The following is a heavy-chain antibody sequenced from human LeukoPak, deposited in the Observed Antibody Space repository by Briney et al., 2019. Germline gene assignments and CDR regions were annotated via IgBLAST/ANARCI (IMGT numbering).Heavy chain of an antibody. CDR2: IYYSGST. CDR1: GGSISSYY. Sequence: SETLSLTCTVSGGSISSYYWSWIRQPPGKGLEWIGYIYYSGSTYYNPSLKSRVTMSAVTSKNQFSLRLTSVTAADTAVYYCARGGLYAFHFWGQGTLVTVSS. CDR3: ARGGLYAFHF. D-gene: IGHD5/OR15-5a*01. J-gene: IGHJ4*02. V-gene: IGHV4-59*12.